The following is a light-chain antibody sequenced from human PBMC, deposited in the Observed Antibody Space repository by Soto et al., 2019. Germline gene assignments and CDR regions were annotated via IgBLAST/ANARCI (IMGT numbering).Light chain of an antibody. CDR3: CSYAGSYTFV. V-gene: IGLV2-11*01. J-gene: IGLJ1*01. Sequence: QSVLTQPRSVPGSPGQSVTISCTGTSSDVGGYDYVSWYQQHPGKAPKLIIHNVNKRPSGVPDRFSGSKSVNTASLTISGLQAADEADYYCCSYAGSYTFVFGSGTKVTVL. CDR1: SSDVGGYDY. CDR2: NVN.